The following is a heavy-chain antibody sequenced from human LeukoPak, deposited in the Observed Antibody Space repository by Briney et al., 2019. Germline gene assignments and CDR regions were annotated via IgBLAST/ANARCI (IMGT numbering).Heavy chain of an antibody. CDR2: ISNSGGTI. Sequence: GGSLRLSCAASGFTFSSYEMNWVRQAPGKGLEWVSYISNSGGTIYYAGSVKGRFTISRDNANNSLFLQMSSLRADDTAVYYCARDPDRNYWYSDLWGRGTLVTVSS. CDR3: ARDPDRNYWYSDL. J-gene: IGHJ2*01. CDR1: GFTFSSYE. V-gene: IGHV3-48*03. D-gene: IGHD1-14*01.